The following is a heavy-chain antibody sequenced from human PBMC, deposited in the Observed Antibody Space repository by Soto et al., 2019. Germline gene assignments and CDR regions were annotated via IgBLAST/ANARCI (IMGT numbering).Heavy chain of an antibody. CDR1: GFTFSNAW. J-gene: IGHJ6*02. V-gene: IGHV3-15*07. CDR3: TTGRSITIFGVVIPQVYYGMDV. CDR2: IKSKTDGGTT. D-gene: IGHD3-3*01. Sequence: GGSLRRSCAASGFTFSNAWMNWVRQAPGKGLEWVGRIKSKTDGGTTDYAAPVKGRFTISRDDSKNTLYLQMNSLKTEDTAVYYCTTGRSITIFGVVIPQVYYGMDVWGQGTTVTVSS.